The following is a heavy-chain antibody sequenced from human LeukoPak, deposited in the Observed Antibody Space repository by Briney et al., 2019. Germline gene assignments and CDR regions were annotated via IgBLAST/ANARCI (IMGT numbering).Heavy chain of an antibody. V-gene: IGHV1-69*04. J-gene: IGHJ5*02. CDR1: GGTFSRYA. D-gene: IGHD4-17*01. CDR3: ARTLTTVTAWLFDP. Sequence: SGKVSCKASGGTFSRYAISWVRQAPGQGLEWMGRIIPILGIANYAQKFQGRVTITPDKSTSTAYMELSSLRSEDTAVYYCARTLTTVTAWLFDPWGQGTLVTVSS. CDR2: IIPILGIA.